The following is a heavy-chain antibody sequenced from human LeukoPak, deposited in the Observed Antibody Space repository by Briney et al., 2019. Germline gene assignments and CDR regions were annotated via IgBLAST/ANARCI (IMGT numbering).Heavy chain of an antibody. J-gene: IGHJ4*02. V-gene: IGHV1-2*02. Sequence: ASVNVSCKASGYTSTGYYMHWVRQAPGQGLEWMGWINPNSGGTNYAQKFQGRVTMTRDTSISTAYMELSRLRSDDTAVYYCARPTDFDWLLFYFDYWGQGTLVTVSS. CDR3: ARPTDFDWLLFYFDY. CDR2: INPNSGGT. CDR1: GYTSTGYY. D-gene: IGHD3-9*01.